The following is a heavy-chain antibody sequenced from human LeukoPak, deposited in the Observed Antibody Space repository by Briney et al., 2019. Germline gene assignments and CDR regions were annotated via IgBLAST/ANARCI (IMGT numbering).Heavy chain of an antibody. J-gene: IGHJ3*02. Sequence: PSETLSLTCTVSGGSMRSHYWSWIRQTPGKGLEWIGYIYYSGSTRYSPSLQSRVTISVDTSKNQFSLKLTSVTATDTAVYYCARLINNDSSGDADTFDMWGQGTVVTVFS. CDR3: ARLINNDSSGDADTFDM. D-gene: IGHD6-25*01. V-gene: IGHV4-59*11. CDR2: IYYSGST. CDR1: GGSMRSHY.